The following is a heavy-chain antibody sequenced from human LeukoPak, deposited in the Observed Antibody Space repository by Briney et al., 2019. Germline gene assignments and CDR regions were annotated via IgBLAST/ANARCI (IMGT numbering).Heavy chain of an antibody. V-gene: IGHV1-8*01. CDR3: ARVSHSCSTSCYGQNWFDP. CDR2: MNPNSGNT. J-gene: IGHJ5*02. D-gene: IGHD2-2*01. Sequence: ASVKVSCKASGYTFTSYDINWVRQATGQGLEWMGWMNPNSGNTGYAQKFQGRGTMTRNTSISTAYMELSSLRSEDTAVYSCARVSHSCSTSCYGQNWFDPWGQGTLVTVSS. CDR1: GYTFTSYD.